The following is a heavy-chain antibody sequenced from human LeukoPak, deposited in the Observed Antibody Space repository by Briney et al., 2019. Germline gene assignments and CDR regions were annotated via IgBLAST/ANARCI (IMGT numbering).Heavy chain of an antibody. CDR2: IYYSGST. CDR1: GGSISSYY. CDR3: ARAGRWVRGIDY. D-gene: IGHD3-10*01. Sequence: SETLSLTCTVSGGSISSYYWSWIRQPPGKGLEWIGYIYYSGSTNYNPSLKSRVTISVDTSKNQFSLKLSSVTAADTAVYYCARAGRWVRGIDYWGQGTLVTVSS. J-gene: IGHJ4*02. V-gene: IGHV4-59*01.